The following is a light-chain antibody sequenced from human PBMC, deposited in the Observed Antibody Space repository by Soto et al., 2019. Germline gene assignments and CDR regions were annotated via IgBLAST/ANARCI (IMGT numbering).Light chain of an antibody. J-gene: IGLJ2*01. Sequence: QAVVTQSSSASASLGSSVKLTCTLSSGHSSYIIAWHQQQPGKAPRYLMKLEGSGNYNKGSGVPDRFSGSSSGAVRYLTISNLQSEDEADYYCDTWDSNTQVFGGGTKLTVL. V-gene: IGLV4-60*03. CDR1: SGHSSYI. CDR2: LEGSGNY. CDR3: DTWDSNTQV.